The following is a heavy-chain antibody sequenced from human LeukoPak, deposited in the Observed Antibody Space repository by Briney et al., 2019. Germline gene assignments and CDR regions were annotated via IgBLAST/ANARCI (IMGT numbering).Heavy chain of an antibody. CDR3: AGIVGATDAGGSVDY. V-gene: IGHV4-34*01. D-gene: IGHD1-26*01. J-gene: IGHJ4*02. Sequence: SETLSLTCAVYGGSFSGYYWSWIRQPPGKGLEWIGEINHSGSTNYNPSLKSRVTISVDTSKNQFSLKLSSVTAADTAVYYCAGIVGATDAGGSVDYWGQGTLVTVSS. CDR2: INHSGST. CDR1: GGSFSGYY.